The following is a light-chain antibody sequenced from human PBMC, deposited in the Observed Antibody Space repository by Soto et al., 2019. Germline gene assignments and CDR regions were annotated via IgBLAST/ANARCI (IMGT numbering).Light chain of an antibody. CDR2: GVS. J-gene: IGKJ4*01. V-gene: IGKV3-20*01. CDR1: QRVSNYY. CDR3: QQYSSSPVT. Sequence: EIVLAQSPGTLSLSPGERATLSCRASQRVSNYYLAWYQQKPGQAPRLLIYGVSSRATGIPGRFSGSGSGTDFTLTISRLEPEDFAVYYCQQYSSSPVTFGGGTKVEIK.